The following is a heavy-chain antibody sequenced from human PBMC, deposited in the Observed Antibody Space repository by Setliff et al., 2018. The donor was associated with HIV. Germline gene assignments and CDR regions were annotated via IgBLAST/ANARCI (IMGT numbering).Heavy chain of an antibody. D-gene: IGHD3-22*01. CDR3: ARRGDYYYDSSGAGGAFDI. CDR1: GGSIRSSTYY. J-gene: IGHJ3*02. Sequence: KPSETLSLTCTVSGGSIRSSTYYWGWIRQPPGKGLEWIGSIYYSGSTYYNPSLNSRVTISVDTPKNQFSLRLSAVTAADTAVYYCARRGDYYYDSSGAGGAFDIWGQGTMVT. CDR2: IYYSGST. V-gene: IGHV4-39*01.